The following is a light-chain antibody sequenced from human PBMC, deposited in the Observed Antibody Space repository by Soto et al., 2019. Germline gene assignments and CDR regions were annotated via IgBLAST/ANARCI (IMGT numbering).Light chain of an antibody. J-gene: IGKJ3*01. CDR1: QSISTL. CDR3: QQRSNWPPFT. Sequence: EIVLTQSPTTVSLSPGDRATLSCRASQSISTLLAWYQQKPGQAPRLLVYDASVRATGIPDRFSGSGSGTDFTLTISRLEPEDFAMYYCQQRSNWPPFTFGPGTKVDIK. V-gene: IGKV3-11*01. CDR2: DAS.